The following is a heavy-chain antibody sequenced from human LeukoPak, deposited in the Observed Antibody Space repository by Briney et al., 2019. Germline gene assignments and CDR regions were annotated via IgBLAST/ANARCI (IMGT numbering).Heavy chain of an antibody. CDR1: GFIFSNYA. D-gene: IGHD4-17*01. Sequence: GGSLRLSCAASGFIFSNYAIHWVRQAPDKGLEWVALISYDSSNKNYADSVRGRFTISRDNSKNTLYLQMNSLRAEDTAMYYCARDPYGDYGDYGMDVWGQGTTVTVSS. J-gene: IGHJ6*02. CDR2: ISYDSSNK. V-gene: IGHV3-30*03. CDR3: ARDPYGDYGDYGMDV.